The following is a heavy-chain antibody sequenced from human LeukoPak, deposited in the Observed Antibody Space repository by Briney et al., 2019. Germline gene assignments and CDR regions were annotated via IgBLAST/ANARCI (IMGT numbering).Heavy chain of an antibody. CDR1: GCTLTELS. CDR3: ATDSPIWFGESTRDY. V-gene: IGHV1-24*01. CDR2: FDPEDGET. D-gene: IGHD3-10*01. Sequence: ASVKVSCKVSGCTLTELSMHWVRQAPSKELEVMGGFDPEDGETIYAQKFQDRVTMTEDTSTDTAYMELSSLRSEDTAVYYCATDSPIWFGESTRDYWGQGTLVTVSS. J-gene: IGHJ4*02.